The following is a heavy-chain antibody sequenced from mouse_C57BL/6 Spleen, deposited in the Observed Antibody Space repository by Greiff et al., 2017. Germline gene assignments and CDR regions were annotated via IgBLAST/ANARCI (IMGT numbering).Heavy chain of an antibody. J-gene: IGHJ1*03. CDR2: FYPGSGSI. CDR3: ARHEVDYYGSSYWYFDV. V-gene: IGHV1-62-2*01. CDR1: GYTFTEYT. D-gene: IGHD1-1*01. Sequence: QVQLQQSGAELVKPGASVKLSCKASGYTFTEYTIHWVKQRSGQGLEWIGWFYPGSGSIKYNEKFKDKATLTADKSSSTVYMELNRLTSEVSAVYFCARHEVDYYGSSYWYFDVWGTGTTVTVSS.